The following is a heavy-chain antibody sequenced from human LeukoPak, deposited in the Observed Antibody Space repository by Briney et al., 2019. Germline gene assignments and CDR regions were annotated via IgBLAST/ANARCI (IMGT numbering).Heavy chain of an antibody. D-gene: IGHD3-22*01. J-gene: IGHJ6*03. CDR3: ARGYYYDSSGSNYYYYYMDV. V-gene: IGHV4-39*07. CDR2: IYYSGST. CDR1: GGSISSSNYY. Sequence: SETLSLTCTVSGGSISSSNYYWGWIRQPPGKGLEWIGSIYYSGSTYYNPSLKSRVTISVDTSKNQFSLKLSSVTAADTAVYYCARGYYYDSSGSNYYYYYMDVWGKGTTVTVSS.